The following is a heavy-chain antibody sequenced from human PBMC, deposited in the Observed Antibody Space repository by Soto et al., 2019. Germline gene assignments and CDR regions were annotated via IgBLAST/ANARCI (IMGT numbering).Heavy chain of an antibody. CDR3: ARDRGWDGYNPLAY. V-gene: IGHV3-21*01. CDR2: ISKSSSYI. J-gene: IGHJ4*02. CDR1: GFTFSSYS. Sequence: GGSLRLSCAASGFTFSSYSMNWVRQAPGKGLEWVSCISKSSSYIYYADSVKGRFTISRDNAKNSLYLQMNSLRAEDTAVYYCARDRGWDGYNPLAYWGQGTLVTVSS. D-gene: IGHD5-12*01.